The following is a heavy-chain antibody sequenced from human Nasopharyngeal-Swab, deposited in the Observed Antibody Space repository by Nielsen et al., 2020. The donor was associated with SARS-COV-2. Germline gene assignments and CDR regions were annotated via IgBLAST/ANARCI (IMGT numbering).Heavy chain of an antibody. CDR2: INHSGST. D-gene: IGHD5-12*01. Sequence: WIRQPPGKGLEWIGEINHSGSTNYNPSLKSRVTISVDTSKNQFSLKLSYVTAADTAVYYCARGNRGYSGEINRFDPWGQGTLVTVSS. CDR3: ARGNRGYSGEINRFDP. J-gene: IGHJ5*02. V-gene: IGHV4-34*01.